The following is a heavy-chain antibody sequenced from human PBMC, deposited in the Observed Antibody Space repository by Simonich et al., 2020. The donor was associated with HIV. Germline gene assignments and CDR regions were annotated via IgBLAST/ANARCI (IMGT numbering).Heavy chain of an antibody. J-gene: IGHJ4*02. CDR1: GGSFSGYY. CDR2: IDHRRNT. Sequence: QEHLQQWGAGLLLPSETLSLTCAVYGGSFSGYYWCWIRQPPGKGLEWIGEIDHRRNTNYNPSLKSRVTILLDTSKNQFSLRLSSVTAADTAVYYCARIGELGIGLDYWGQGTLVTVSS. CDR3: ARIGELGIGLDY. D-gene: IGHD7-27*01. V-gene: IGHV4-34*01.